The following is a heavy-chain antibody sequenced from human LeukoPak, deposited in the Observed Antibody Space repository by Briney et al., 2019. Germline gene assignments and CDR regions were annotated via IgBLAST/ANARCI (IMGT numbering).Heavy chain of an antibody. V-gene: IGHV3-74*01. D-gene: IGHD6-25*01. CDR2: INGDGSDT. CDR3: ARDPAARSLPDNWFDP. Sequence: GGSLRLSCAASGFTFSRSWMHWVRHSPGKGLMWVSRINGDGSDTSYADSVKGRFTISGDNDKNILYLQMNSLQTEDAAVYYCARDPAARSLPDNWFDPCGQGTLVTVSS. J-gene: IGHJ5*02. CDR1: GFTFSRSW.